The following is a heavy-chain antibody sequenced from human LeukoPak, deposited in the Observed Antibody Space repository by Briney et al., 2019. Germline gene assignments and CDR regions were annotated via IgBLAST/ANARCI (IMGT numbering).Heavy chain of an antibody. D-gene: IGHD3-3*02. CDR1: GGSISSYY. Sequence: SETLSLTCTVSGGSISSYYWSWIRQPPGKGLEWIGYIYYSGSTNYNPSLKSRVTISVDTSKNQFSLKLSSVTAADTAVYYCARDGHFWYYFDYWGQGTLVTVSS. CDR3: ARDGHFWYYFDY. CDR2: IYYSGST. J-gene: IGHJ4*02. V-gene: IGHV4-59*12.